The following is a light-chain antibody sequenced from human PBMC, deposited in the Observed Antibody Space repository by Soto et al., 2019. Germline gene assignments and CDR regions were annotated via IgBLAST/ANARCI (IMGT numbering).Light chain of an antibody. V-gene: IGLV2-14*01. CDR3: SSYTSSSTLV. Sequence: QSALTQPPSASGSPGQSVTISCTGTSSDIGTYNHVSWYQQHPGKAPKLMIYEVTKRPSGVSNRFSGSKSGNTASLTISGLQAEDEADYYCSSYTSSSTLVFGGGTQLTVL. J-gene: IGLJ2*01. CDR2: EVT. CDR1: SSDIGTYNH.